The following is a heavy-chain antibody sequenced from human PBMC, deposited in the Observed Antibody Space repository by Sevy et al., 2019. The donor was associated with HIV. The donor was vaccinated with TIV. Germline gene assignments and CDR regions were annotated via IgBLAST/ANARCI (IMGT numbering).Heavy chain of an antibody. CDR1: GFTFSSYW. CDR3: ARGGSSSTSCYLYYYYYGMDV. J-gene: IGHJ6*02. D-gene: IGHD2-2*01. CDR2: INSDGSST. V-gene: IGHV3-74*01. Sequence: GGSLRLSCAASGFTFSSYWMHWVRQAPGKGLVWVSRINSDGSSTSYADSVKGRFTISRDNAKNTLYLQMNSLRAEDTAVYYCARGGSSSTSCYLYYYYYGMDVWGQGTTVTVSS.